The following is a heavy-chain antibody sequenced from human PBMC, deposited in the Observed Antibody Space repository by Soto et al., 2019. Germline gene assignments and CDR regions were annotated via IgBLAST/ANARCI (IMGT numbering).Heavy chain of an antibody. CDR3: ARDQEASYYYYGMDV. J-gene: IGHJ6*02. CDR1: GFTFSDYY. Sequence: GGSLRLSCAASGFTFSDYYMSWIRQAPGKGLEWVSYISSSSSYTNYADSVKGRFTISRDNAKNSLYLQMNSLRAEDTAVYYCARDQEASYYYYGMDVWGQGTTVTVSS. V-gene: IGHV3-11*06. CDR2: ISSSSSYT.